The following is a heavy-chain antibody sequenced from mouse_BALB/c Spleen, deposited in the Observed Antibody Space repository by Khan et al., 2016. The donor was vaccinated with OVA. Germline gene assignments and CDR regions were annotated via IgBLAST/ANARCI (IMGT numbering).Heavy chain of an antibody. CDR3: ARDGNYMDY. J-gene: IGHJ4*01. CDR1: GYSITSGYS. CDR2: IYFSGSI. V-gene: IGHV3-1*02. Sequence: QLEESGPDLVKPSQSLSLTCTVTGYSITSGYSWHWIRQFPGNKLEWMAYIYFSGSINYNPSLKSRISVTRDTSKNQFFLQLNSVTTEDTATYYCARDGNYMDYWGQGTSVTVSS. D-gene: IGHD2-1*01.